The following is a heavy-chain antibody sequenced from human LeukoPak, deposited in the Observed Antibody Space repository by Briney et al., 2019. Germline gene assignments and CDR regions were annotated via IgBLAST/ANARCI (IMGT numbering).Heavy chain of an antibody. CDR1: GFTFSDYT. Sequence: GGSLRLSCAASGFTFSDYTMNWVRQAPGKGLEWVANIKQDGSEKYYVDSVKGRFTISRGNAKNSLYLQMNSLRAEDTAVYYCARRGYYFDYWGQGTLVTVSS. D-gene: IGHD5-12*01. CDR3: ARRGYYFDY. V-gene: IGHV3-7*01. CDR2: IKQDGSEK. J-gene: IGHJ4*02.